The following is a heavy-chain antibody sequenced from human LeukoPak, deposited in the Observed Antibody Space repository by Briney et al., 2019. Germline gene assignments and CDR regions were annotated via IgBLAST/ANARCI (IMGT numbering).Heavy chain of an antibody. Sequence: GGSLRLSCAVSGFTFSSHWMSWVRQPPGNGLEWVANINQDGSDKYYADSVKGQFTISRDNAKNSLYLQMNSLRAEDTAVYYCARIWAVAGTFLRNYGMDVWGQGTTVTVSS. J-gene: IGHJ6*02. D-gene: IGHD6-19*01. CDR2: INQDGSDK. V-gene: IGHV3-7*01. CDR3: ARIWAVAGTFLRNYGMDV. CDR1: GFTFSSHW.